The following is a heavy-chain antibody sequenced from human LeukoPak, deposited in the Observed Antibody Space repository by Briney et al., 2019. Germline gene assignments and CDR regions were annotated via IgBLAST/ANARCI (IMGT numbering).Heavy chain of an antibody. Sequence: GGSLRLSCAASGFTFSSYSMNWVRQAPGKGLGWVSSISSSSSYIYYADSVKGRFTISRDNAKNSLYLRMNSLRAEDTAVYYCARVIAAAGTWGQGTLVTVSS. CDR3: ARVIAAAGT. J-gene: IGHJ4*02. V-gene: IGHV3-21*01. CDR2: ISSSSSYI. D-gene: IGHD6-13*01. CDR1: GFTFSSYS.